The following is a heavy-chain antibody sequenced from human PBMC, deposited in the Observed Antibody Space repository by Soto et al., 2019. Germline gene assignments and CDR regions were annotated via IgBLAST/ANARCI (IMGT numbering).Heavy chain of an antibody. J-gene: IGHJ4*02. V-gene: IGHV1-69*01. CDR1: GGTYSSYV. CDR2: IIPILGST. D-gene: IGHD3-16*01. Sequence: QVQLVQSGAEVKKPGSSVKVSCKASGGTYSSYVISWVRQAPGQGLEWMGGIIPILGSTNYAQKFQGRVTITADEFTSPAYMELSSLRSDDTAVYYCARGTYSLRLRYWGQGTQVTVSS. CDR3: ARGTYSLRLRY.